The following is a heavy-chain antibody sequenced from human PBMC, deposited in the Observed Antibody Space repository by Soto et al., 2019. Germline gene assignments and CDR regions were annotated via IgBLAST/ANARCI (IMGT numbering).Heavy chain of an antibody. D-gene: IGHD6-13*01. CDR2: IKEDGSER. V-gene: IGHV3-7*01. J-gene: IGHJ5*02. CDR1: GFTCSIDW. Sequence: EVQLVESGGGLVQPGGSLRLSCAASGFTCSIDWMNWVRQAPGKGLEWVASIKEDGSERYYVDSVKGRFTVSRDNAKNSLYLQMNSLRAEDTAVYYCARVTWIAAASWGQGTLVTVSA. CDR3: ARVTWIAAAS.